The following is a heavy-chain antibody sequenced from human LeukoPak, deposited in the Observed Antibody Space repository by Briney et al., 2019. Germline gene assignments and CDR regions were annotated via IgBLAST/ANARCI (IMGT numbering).Heavy chain of an antibody. D-gene: IGHD2-2*01. CDR2: IRRKPYGGTT. Sequence: GGSLRLSCTASGFTSGDYVMSWVRQAPGKGLEWVGFIRRKPYGGTTEYAASVKGRFIISRDDSKTIAYLQMNSLRAEDTAVYYCARTLGYCSRTSCFAPYYYYGMDVWGKGTTVTVSS. CDR1: GFTSGDYV. CDR3: ARTLGYCSRTSCFAPYYYYGMDV. V-gene: IGHV3-49*04. J-gene: IGHJ6*04.